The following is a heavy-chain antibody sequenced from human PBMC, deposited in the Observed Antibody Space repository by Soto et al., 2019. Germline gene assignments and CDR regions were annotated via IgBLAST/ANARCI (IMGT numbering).Heavy chain of an antibody. V-gene: IGHV1-24*01. Sequence: VASVKVSCKVSGYTLTELSMHWVRQAPGKRVEWMGGFDPEDGETIYAQKFQGRVTMTEDTSTDTAYMELSSLRSEDTAVYYCATIGHPGGGNSFEYFQHWGQGTLVTVSS. D-gene: IGHD2-21*02. J-gene: IGHJ1*01. CDR3: ATIGHPGGGNSFEYFQH. CDR1: GYTLTELS. CDR2: FDPEDGET.